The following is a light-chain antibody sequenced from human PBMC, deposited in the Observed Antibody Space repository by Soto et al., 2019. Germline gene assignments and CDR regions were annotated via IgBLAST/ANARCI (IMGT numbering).Light chain of an antibody. CDR1: RSNIAKNA. J-gene: IGLJ2*01. CDR3: AAWDDSLNGQV. Sequence: QSVLTQPPSASGTLGQRVTIACSGSRSNIAKNAVNWYQQVPGTTPKLLIHSNSQRPSGVPDRFSGSKSATSASLAISGLQSEDEADYYCAAWDDSLNGQVFGGGTKLTV. V-gene: IGLV1-44*01. CDR2: SNS.